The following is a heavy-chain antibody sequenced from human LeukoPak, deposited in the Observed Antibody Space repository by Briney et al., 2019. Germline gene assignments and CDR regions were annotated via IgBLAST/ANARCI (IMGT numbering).Heavy chain of an antibody. V-gene: IGHV3-7*01. CDR1: GFTFSSYW. CDR3: ARDGVAATRLYYYYYMDV. Sequence: PGGSLRLSCAASGFTFSSYWMSWVRQAPGKGLEWVANIKQDGSEKYYVDSVKGRFTISRDNAKNSLYLQMNSLRAEDTAVYYCARDGVAATRLYYYYYMDVWGKGTTVTVSS. CDR2: IKQDGSEK. J-gene: IGHJ6*03. D-gene: IGHD6-13*01.